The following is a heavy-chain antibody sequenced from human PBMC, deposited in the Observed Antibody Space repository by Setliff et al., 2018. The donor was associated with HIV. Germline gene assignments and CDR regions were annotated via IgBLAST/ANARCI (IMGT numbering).Heavy chain of an antibody. CDR1: GYTFTSYG. J-gene: IGHJ6*02. CDR2: ISAYNGNT. Sequence: ASVKVSCKASGYTFTSYGISWVRQAPGQGLEWMGWISAYNGNTNYAQKLQGRVTMTTDTSTSTAYMELRSLRSDETAVYYCASDFYDSSGYYGRARASYYYYGMDVWGQGTTVTVSS. D-gene: IGHD3-22*01. CDR3: ASDFYDSSGYYGRARASYYYYGMDV. V-gene: IGHV1-18*01.